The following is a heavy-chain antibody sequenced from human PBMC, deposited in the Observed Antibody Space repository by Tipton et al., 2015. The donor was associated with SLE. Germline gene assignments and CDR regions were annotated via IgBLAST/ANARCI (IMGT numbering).Heavy chain of an antibody. D-gene: IGHD6-13*01. V-gene: IGHV4-59*08. CDR2: IYYSGST. CDR1: GGSISSYY. J-gene: IGHJ6*02. Sequence: TLSLTCTVSGGSISSYYWSWIRQPPGKGLEWIGCIYYSGSTNYNPSLKSRVTISVDTSKNQFSLKLSSVTAADTAVYYCARQGQQLVRPYYYGMDVWGQGTTVTVSS. CDR3: ARQGQQLVRPYYYGMDV.